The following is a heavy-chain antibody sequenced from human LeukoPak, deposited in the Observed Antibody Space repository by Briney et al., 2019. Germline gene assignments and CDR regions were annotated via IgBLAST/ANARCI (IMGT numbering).Heavy chain of an antibody. V-gene: IGHV4-39*01. CDR3: ARAEARFLEWLPRPDY. D-gene: IGHD3-3*01. CDR2: IYYSGST. J-gene: IGHJ4*02. CDR1: GGSISSSSYY. Sequence: PSETLSLTCTVSGGSISSSSYYWGWIRQPPGTGLEWIGSIYYSGSTYYNPSLKSRVTISVDTSKNQFSLKLSSVTAADTAVYYCARAEARFLEWLPRPDYWGQGTLVTVSS.